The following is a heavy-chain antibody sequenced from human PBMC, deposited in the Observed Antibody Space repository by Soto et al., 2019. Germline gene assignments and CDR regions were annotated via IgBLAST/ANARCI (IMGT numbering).Heavy chain of an antibody. D-gene: IGHD1-1*01. CDR2: IRPDSGDT. CDR3: ASDRSTQDY. CDR1: GYTFTTYG. J-gene: IGHJ4*02. V-gene: IGHV1-18*01. Sequence: QVQLVQSGGEVKKPGASVKVSCQASGYTFTTYGISWVRQAPGQGLEWLGWIRPDSGDTDYAQKFHDRVTMTRDTSTRTVYMELRSLTDDDTALYYCASDRSTQDYWGQGTLVT.